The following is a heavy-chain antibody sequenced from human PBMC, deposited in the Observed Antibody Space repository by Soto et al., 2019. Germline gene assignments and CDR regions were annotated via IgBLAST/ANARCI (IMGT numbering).Heavy chain of an antibody. D-gene: IGHD3-3*01. CDR1: GFTFSSYA. CDR2: ISGSGGST. Sequence: EGSLRLSCAASGFTFSSYAMSWVRQAPGKGLEWVSAISGSGGSTYYADSVKGRFTISRDNSKNTLYLQMNSLRAEDTAVYYCANCPALGYDFWSGGEFDYWGQGTLVTVSS. J-gene: IGHJ4*02. CDR3: ANCPALGYDFWSGGEFDY. V-gene: IGHV3-23*01.